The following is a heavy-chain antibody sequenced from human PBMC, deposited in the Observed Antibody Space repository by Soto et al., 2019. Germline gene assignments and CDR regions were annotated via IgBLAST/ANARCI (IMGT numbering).Heavy chain of an antibody. D-gene: IGHD3-3*01. CDR3: ARVPFNYDFWSGYYNIWFDP. V-gene: IGHV4-30-4*01. CDR1: GGSISSGDYY. Sequence: SETLSLTCTVSGGSISSGDYYWSWIRQPPGKGQERIGYIYYSGSTYYNPSLKSRVTISVDTSKNQFSLKLSSVTAADTAVYYCARVPFNYDFWSGYYNIWFDPWGQGTMVTVSS. CDR2: IYYSGST. J-gene: IGHJ5*02.